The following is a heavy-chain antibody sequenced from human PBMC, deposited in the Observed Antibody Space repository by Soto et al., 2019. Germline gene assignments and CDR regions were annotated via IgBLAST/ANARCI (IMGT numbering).Heavy chain of an antibody. CDR2: IVVGSGYT. CDR3: AATVAARVPGSHYGMDI. Sequence: QMQLVQSGPEVKKPGTSVKVSCKASGFTFSSSAVQWVRQARGQRLEWIGWIVVGSGYTNYAQRFQERVTITRDMSTSTAYMEMSSLRSEDTAVYYCAATVAARVPGSHYGMDIWGQGTTVTVSS. J-gene: IGHJ6*02. V-gene: IGHV1-58*01. D-gene: IGHD6-6*01. CDR1: GFTFSSSA.